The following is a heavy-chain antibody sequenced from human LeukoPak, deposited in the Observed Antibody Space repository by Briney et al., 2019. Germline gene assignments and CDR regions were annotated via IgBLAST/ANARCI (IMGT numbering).Heavy chain of an antibody. Sequence: AGSLTLSCAASGFTFSSYELNWVRQAPGKGLEWVSYINSSGSTIYYADSVKGRSTISRDNAKNSLYLQTNSLRAEDTAVYYCARAPYDILTGYSPYYFDYWGQGTLVTVSS. D-gene: IGHD3-9*01. CDR1: GFTFSSYE. CDR3: ARAPYDILTGYSPYYFDY. CDR2: INSSGSTI. V-gene: IGHV3-48*03. J-gene: IGHJ4*02.